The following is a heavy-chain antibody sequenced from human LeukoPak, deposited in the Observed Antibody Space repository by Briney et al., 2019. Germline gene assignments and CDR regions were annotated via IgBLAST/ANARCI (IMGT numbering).Heavy chain of an antibody. CDR3: ATNYGGNSNDAFDI. CDR1: GGSISSYY. D-gene: IGHD4-23*01. V-gene: IGHV4-59*01. J-gene: IGHJ3*02. Sequence: SETLSLTCSVSGGSISSYYWCWIRQPPGKGLEWIGYVHYIGSTKSNPSLKSRVTISIDTSKKQLSLKMNSVTAADTAVYFCATNYGGNSNDAFDIWGQGTMVTVSS. CDR2: VHYIGST.